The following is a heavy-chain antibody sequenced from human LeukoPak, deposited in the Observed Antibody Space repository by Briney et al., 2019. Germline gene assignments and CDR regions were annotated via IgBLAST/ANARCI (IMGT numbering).Heavy chain of an antibody. Sequence: ESLSLTCTVSGGSISSYYGSWVRQPPGKGLEWVGYIYYSGSTNYNPSFKSRVSISADTSKNPFSLQLITVTAADTAVYYCARHGNDFLAFDYWGQGTLVTVSS. CDR2: IYYSGST. V-gene: IGHV4-59*08. CDR3: ARHGNDFLAFDY. J-gene: IGHJ4*02. CDR1: GGSISSYY. D-gene: IGHD3-3*01.